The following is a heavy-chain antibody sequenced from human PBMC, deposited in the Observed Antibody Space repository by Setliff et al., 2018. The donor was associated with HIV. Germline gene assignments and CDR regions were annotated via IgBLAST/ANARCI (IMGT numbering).Heavy chain of an antibody. CDR1: GFTFSDHY. CDR2: SRNKANGFTT. J-gene: IGHJ4*02. D-gene: IGHD1-20*01. Sequence: GGSLRLSCAASGFTFSDHYMDWVRQAPGKGLEWVARSRNKANGFTTEYAASVKGRFTISRDESKSSLYLQMNSLKAEDTAVYSCARASITGTTWGMDYWGQGTLVTVSS. CDR3: ARASITGTTWGMDY. V-gene: IGHV3-72*01.